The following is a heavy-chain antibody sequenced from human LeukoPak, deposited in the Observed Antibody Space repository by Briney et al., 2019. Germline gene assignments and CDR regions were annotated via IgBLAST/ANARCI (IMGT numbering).Heavy chain of an antibody. V-gene: IGHV3-23*01. CDR1: GFTSSSYA. Sequence: GGSLRLSCAASGFTSSSYAMSWVRQAPRKGLEWVSTISASGISTYYADSVKGRFTISRDNSKNTLYLQMNSLRAEDTAVYYCAKSSSGTDNPVGFDPWGQGTLVTVSS. CDR2: ISASGIST. J-gene: IGHJ5*02. D-gene: IGHD3-22*01. CDR3: AKSSSGTDNPVGFDP.